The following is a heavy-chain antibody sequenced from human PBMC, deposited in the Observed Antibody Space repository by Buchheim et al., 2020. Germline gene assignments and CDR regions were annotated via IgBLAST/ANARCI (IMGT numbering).Heavy chain of an antibody. CDR3: ARGWSNGRDVY. CDR2: ISSSSDEI. V-gene: IGHV3-48*04. CDR1: GFGFSTSG. J-gene: IGHJ4*02. D-gene: IGHD1/OR15-1a*01. Sequence: HLVESGGDLVQPGGSLRLSCAASGFGFSTSGMSWVRQAPGKGLEWLSYISSSSDEIVYADSVKVRFTISRDNGKNSLYLQMNGLEVEDTAVYFCARGWSNGRDVYWGRGT.